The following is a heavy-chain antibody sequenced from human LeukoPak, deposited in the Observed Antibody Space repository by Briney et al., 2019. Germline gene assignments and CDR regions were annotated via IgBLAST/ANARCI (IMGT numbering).Heavy chain of an antibody. V-gene: IGHV3-64D*09. D-gene: IGHD3-10*01. CDR2: ICSHGGCT. J-gene: IGHJ4*02. CDR1: GFTFSSRT. Sequence: GGSLRLSCAASGFTFSSRTMHWVRQAPGKGLEYVSGICSHGGCTYFPDSVRGRFTISRDNSKSTLYLQMSSLRAEDTAVYYCVEDNYGFDHWGQGALVSVSS. CDR3: VEDNYGFDH.